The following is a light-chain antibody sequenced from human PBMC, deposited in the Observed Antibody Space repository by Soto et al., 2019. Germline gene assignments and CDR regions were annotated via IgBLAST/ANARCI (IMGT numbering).Light chain of an antibody. V-gene: IGKV3-15*01. CDR1: QSVSSN. CDR3: QQYYKCLT. Sequence: EIVMTQSPATLSVSPGERATLSCRASQSVSSNLAWYQQKPGQAPRLLIYGASTRASGIPARFSGSVSGTEFTLIISSLHSEDFAVYYCQQYYKCLTFGGGTKVEIK. J-gene: IGKJ4*01. CDR2: GAS.